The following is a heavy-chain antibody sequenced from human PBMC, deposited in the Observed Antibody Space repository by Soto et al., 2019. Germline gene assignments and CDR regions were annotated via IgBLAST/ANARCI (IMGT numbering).Heavy chain of an antibody. Sequence: ASVKVSCKAAGYTFTGYYMHWVRQAPGQGLEWMGWINPNSGGTNYAQKFQGRVTMTRDTSISTAYMELSRLRSDDTAVYYCARVPTAQKGYYYYGMDVWGQGTTVTVSS. CDR1: GYTFTGYY. D-gene: IGHD5-18*01. J-gene: IGHJ6*02. CDR2: INPNSGGT. V-gene: IGHV1-2*02. CDR3: ARVPTAQKGYYYYGMDV.